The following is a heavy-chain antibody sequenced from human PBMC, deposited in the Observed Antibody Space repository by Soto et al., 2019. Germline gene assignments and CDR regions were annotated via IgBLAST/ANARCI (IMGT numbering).Heavy chain of an antibody. V-gene: IGHV1-8*01. Sequence: QVQLVQSGAEVKKPGASVKVSCKASGYTFTSYDINWVRQATGQGLEWMGWMNPNSGNTGYAQKFQGRVTMTRNTFIRKAYMELSSLRSEDTAVYYCARGGYCSGGSCYDAFDIWGQGTMVTVSS. D-gene: IGHD2-15*01. CDR3: ARGGYCSGGSCYDAFDI. CDR2: MNPNSGNT. J-gene: IGHJ3*02. CDR1: GYTFTSYD.